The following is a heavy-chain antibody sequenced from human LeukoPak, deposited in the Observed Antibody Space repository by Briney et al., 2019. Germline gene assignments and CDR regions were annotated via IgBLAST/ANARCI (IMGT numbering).Heavy chain of an antibody. CDR2: IYYSGST. CDR3: ARSFDKSVAGKYYFDY. D-gene: IGHD6-19*01. CDR1: GGSISSYY. V-gene: IGHV4-59*01. Sequence: PSETLSLTCTVSGGSISSYYWSWIRQPPGRGLEWIGHIYYSGSTNYNPSLKSRVTISADTSKNQFSLKMTSVTAADTAVYYCARSFDKSVAGKYYFDYWGQGTLVTVSS. J-gene: IGHJ4*02.